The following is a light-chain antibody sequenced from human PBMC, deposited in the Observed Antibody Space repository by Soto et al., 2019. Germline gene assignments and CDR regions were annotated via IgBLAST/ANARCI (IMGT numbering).Light chain of an antibody. CDR2: GAS. Sequence: EIVLTQSPGTLSLSPGERATLSCRASQSVSNNYLAWYQQKPGQAPRLLIYGASNRATGIPDRLSGSGSGTDFTLTISSLQSEDFAVYYCQQYHNWPPETFGPGTKVDIK. V-gene: IGKV3-20*01. CDR1: QSVSNNY. J-gene: IGKJ3*01. CDR3: QQYHNWPPET.